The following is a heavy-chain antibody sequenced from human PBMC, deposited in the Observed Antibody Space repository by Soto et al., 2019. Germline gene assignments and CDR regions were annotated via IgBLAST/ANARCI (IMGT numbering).Heavy chain of an antibody. D-gene: IGHD3-3*01. CDR1: GGSISSYY. J-gene: IGHJ4*02. Sequence: SETLSLTCTVSGGSISSYYWSWIRQPPGKGLEWIGYIYYSGSTNYNPSLKSRVTISVDTSKNQFSLKLSSVTAADTAVYYCARHRSGSALYYFDYWGQGALVTVSS. CDR2: IYYSGST. CDR3: ARHRSGSALYYFDY. V-gene: IGHV4-59*08.